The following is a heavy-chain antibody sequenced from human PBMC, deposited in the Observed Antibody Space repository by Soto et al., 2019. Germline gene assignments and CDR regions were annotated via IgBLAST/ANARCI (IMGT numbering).Heavy chain of an antibody. D-gene: IGHD1-1*01. CDR1: GFTFGDYA. Sequence: GGSLRLSCTASGFTFGDYAMSWFRQAPGKGLEWVGFIRSKAYGGITEYAASVKGRFTISRDDSKSIAYLQMNSLKTEDTAVYYCTREVTGTLPWYYFDYWGQGTLVTVSS. CDR2: IRSKAYGGIT. CDR3: TREVTGTLPWYYFDY. V-gene: IGHV3-49*03. J-gene: IGHJ4*02.